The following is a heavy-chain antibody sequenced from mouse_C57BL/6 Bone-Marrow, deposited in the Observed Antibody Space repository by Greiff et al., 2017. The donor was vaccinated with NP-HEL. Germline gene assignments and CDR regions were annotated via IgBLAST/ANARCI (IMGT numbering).Heavy chain of an antibody. J-gene: IGHJ4*01. CDR3: ARGDYYGRYYYAMDY. CDR1: GYTFTSYG. Sequence: VQLQQSGAELARPGASVKLSCKASGYTFTSYGISWVKQRTGQGLEWIGEIYPRSGNTYYNEKFKGKATLTADKSSSAAYMELRSLTSEDSAVYFWARGDYYGRYYYAMDYWGQGTSVTVSS. CDR2: IYPRSGNT. V-gene: IGHV1-81*01. D-gene: IGHD1-1*01.